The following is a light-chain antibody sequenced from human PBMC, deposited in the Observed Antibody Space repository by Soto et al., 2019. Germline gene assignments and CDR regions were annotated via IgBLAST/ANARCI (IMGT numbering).Light chain of an antibody. J-gene: IGKJ4*01. Sequence: EIVLTQSPATLSVSPGDRATLSCRASQSVDTDLACYQQKPGQPPRLLIYDASTSATGIPATFSGSQSGTEFTLTISSLLSEDLAVYSYQHYNNWPLTFGGETKVDIK. CDR2: DAS. CDR1: QSVDTD. V-gene: IGKV3D-15*01. CDR3: QHYNNWPLT.